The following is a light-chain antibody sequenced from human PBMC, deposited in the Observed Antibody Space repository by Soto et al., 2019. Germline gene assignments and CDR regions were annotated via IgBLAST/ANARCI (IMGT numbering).Light chain of an antibody. J-gene: IGKJ5*01. CDR1: QSVSTY. CDR2: GAS. V-gene: IGKV3-15*01. CDR3: QQYKNWPL. Sequence: EIVLTQSPATLAVSAGERASLFCRASQSVSTYLAWYQQKPGKAPRLLLYGASTRATGIPVRFSGSGFGTEFTLTISSLQSEDSAVYYCQQYKNWPLFGQGTRLEI.